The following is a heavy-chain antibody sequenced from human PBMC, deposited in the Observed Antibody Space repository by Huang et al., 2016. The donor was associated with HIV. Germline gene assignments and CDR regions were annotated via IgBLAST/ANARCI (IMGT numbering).Heavy chain of an antibody. Sequence: QVQLVQSGAEVTKPGASTKVSCKVSGFALSEMSIHWVRQSPGRGLEWMGGMDPKDGDIIYAKKVQGKLTMTEDTSTDTAYMVLNSRTFEGTAVYYCASIQDNTSFDFWGQGTLVTVSS. J-gene: IGHJ4*02. CDR1: GFALSEMS. V-gene: IGHV1-24*01. CDR2: MDPKDGDI. D-gene: IGHD1-1*01. CDR3: ASIQDNTSFDF.